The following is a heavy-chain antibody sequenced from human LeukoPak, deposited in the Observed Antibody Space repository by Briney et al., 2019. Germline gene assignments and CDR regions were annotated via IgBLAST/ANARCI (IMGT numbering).Heavy chain of an antibody. Sequence: ETSETLSLTCTVSGGSIGTYYWSWIRQSPGKRLEYIGFIHYSGFTTFNPSLKSRLTMSVDTSKNQFSLKLSSVTAADTAVYYCARSSPTRDLDYWGRGTLVTVSS. V-gene: IGHV4-59*01. CDR1: GGSIGTYY. D-gene: IGHD2-15*01. CDR2: IHYSGFT. J-gene: IGHJ4*02. CDR3: ARSSPTRDLDY.